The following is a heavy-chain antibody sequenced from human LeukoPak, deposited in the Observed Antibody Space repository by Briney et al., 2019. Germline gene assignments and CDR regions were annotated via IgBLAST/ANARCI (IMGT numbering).Heavy chain of an antibody. CDR1: GFTFSSYA. CDR3: ARVPGRGSGYYLDY. V-gene: IGHV3-64*01. D-gene: IGHD3-22*01. CDR2: ISSNGGST. J-gene: IGHJ4*02. Sequence: PGGSLRLPCAASGFTFSSYAMHWVRQAPGKGLEYVSAISSNGGSTYYANSVKGRFTISRDNSKNTLYLQMGSLRAEDMAVYYCARVPGRGSGYYLDYWGQGTLVTVSS.